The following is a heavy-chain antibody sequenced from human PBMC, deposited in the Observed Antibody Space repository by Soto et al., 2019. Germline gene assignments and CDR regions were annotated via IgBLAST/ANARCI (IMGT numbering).Heavy chain of an antibody. D-gene: IGHD3-22*01. CDR3: AREYDGLFAGYYMDL. J-gene: IGHJ5*02. V-gene: IGHV3-74*01. Sequence: GGSLRLSCAASGFTFGGYWMHWVRQAPGKGLEWVSRSNRDGSDTNYADSVKGRFTVSRDNAKNTLFLQMNGLRAEDTAVYFCAREYDGLFAGYYMDLWGQGTLVTVSS. CDR1: GFTFGGYW. CDR2: SNRDGSDT.